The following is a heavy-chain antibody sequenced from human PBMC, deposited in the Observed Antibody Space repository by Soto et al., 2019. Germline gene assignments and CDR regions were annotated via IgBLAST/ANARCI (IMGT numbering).Heavy chain of an antibody. CDR2: MQPSTGRT. CDR1: GYSFTSLD. J-gene: IGHJ4*02. D-gene: IGHD1-26*01. CDR3: ARGVSAGVDY. Sequence: ASVKVSCKASGYSFTSLDINWVRQTAGQGLGWMGWMQPSTGRTGYAQKFQGRVTMTRDTSINTAYMELTTLTSDDTAFYYCARGVSAGVDYWGQGTLVTVSS. V-gene: IGHV1-8*01.